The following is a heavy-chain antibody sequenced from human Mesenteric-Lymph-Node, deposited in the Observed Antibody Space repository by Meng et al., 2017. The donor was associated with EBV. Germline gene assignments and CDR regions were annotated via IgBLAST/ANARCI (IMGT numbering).Heavy chain of an antibody. D-gene: IGHD1-26*01. Sequence: GPHQWSGPGLAEPSGTLSLVCTVSGGSFSAGGYYWGWIRQSPGKGPEWIGYISYSHYTKQNPALRSRVTISIDTSKNQFSLKLTSVTAADTAVYYCARSPYSGTYWWGLFDYWGQGALVTVSS. V-gene: IGHV4-61*08. CDR2: ISYSHYT. J-gene: IGHJ4*02. CDR3: ARSPYSGTYWWGLFDY. CDR1: GGSFSAGGYY.